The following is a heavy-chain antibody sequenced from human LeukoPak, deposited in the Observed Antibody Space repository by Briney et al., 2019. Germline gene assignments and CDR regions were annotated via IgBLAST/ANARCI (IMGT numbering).Heavy chain of an antibody. CDR1: GYTFTSYG. D-gene: IGHD4-11*01. J-gene: IGHJ5*02. CDR2: ISAYNGNT. V-gene: IGHV1-18*01. Sequence: ASVKVSCKTSGYTFTSYGISWVRQAPGQGLEWMGWISAYNGNTNYAQKLQGRVTMTTDTSTSTAYMELRSLGSDDTAVYYCARDGALSNELMYWFDPWGQGTLVTVSS. CDR3: ARDGALSNELMYWFDP.